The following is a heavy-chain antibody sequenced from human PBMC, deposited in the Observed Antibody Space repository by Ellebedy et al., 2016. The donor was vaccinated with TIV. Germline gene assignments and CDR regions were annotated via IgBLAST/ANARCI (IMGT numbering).Heavy chain of an antibody. V-gene: IGHV1-69*13. D-gene: IGHD2-2*01. CDR1: GGTFSSYA. CDR3: ARGPEANIVVVPAAMGGWFDP. J-gene: IGHJ5*02. Sequence: AASVKVSCKASGGTFSSYAISWVRQAPGQGLEWMGGIIPIFGTANYAQKFQGRVTITADESTSTAYMELSSLRSEDTAVYYCARGPEANIVVVPAAMGGWFDPWGQGTLVTVSS. CDR2: IIPIFGTA.